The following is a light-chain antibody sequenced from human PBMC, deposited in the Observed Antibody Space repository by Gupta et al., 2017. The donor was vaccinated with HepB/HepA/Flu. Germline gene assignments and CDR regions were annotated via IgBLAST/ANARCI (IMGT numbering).Light chain of an antibody. V-gene: IGLV1-44*01. CDR1: SSNIGSNT. J-gene: IGLJ1*01. CDR3: AAWDDSLNASYV. CDR2: SNN. Sequence: QSVLTQPPSASGTPGQRVTIPCSGSSSNIGSNTVNWYQQLPGTAPKLLIYSNNQRPSGAPDRFSGSKSGTSASLAISGLQSEDEADYYCAAWDDSLNASYVFGTGTKVTVL.